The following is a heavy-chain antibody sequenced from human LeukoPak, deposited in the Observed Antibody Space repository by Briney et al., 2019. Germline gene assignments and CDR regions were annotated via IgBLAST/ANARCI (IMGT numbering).Heavy chain of an antibody. CDR2: ISSSSSYI. V-gene: IGHV3-21*01. CDR1: GFTFSSYS. J-gene: IGHJ5*02. CDR3: ARDAGNCSGGSCYSRPFDP. D-gene: IGHD2-15*01. Sequence: PGGSLRLSCAASGFTFSSYSMNWVRQAPGKGLEWVSSISSSSSYIYYADSVKGRFTISRDNAKNSLHLQMNSLRAEDTAVYYCARDAGNCSGGSCYSRPFDPWGQGTLVTVSS.